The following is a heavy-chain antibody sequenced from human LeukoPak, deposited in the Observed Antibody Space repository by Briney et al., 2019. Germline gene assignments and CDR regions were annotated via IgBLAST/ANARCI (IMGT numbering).Heavy chain of an antibody. CDR1: GFTFSSYG. V-gene: IGHV3-30*03. Sequence: PGGSLRLSCAASGFTFSSYGMHWVRQAPGKGLEWVAVISYDGSNKYYADSVKGRFTISRDNSKNTLYLQMNSLRAEDTAVYYCARSEAVAGGLVAGWVDYWGQGTLVTVSS. CDR3: ARSEAVAGGLVAGWVDY. J-gene: IGHJ4*02. D-gene: IGHD6-19*01. CDR2: ISYDGSNK.